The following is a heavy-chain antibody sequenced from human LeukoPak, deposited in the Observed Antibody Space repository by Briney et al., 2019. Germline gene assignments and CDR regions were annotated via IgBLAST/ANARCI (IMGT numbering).Heavy chain of an antibody. CDR3: AKDRVSPGFNLFDP. D-gene: IGHD2/OR15-2a*01. CDR1: GFTFSSYA. V-gene: IGHV3-23*01. CDR2: INGRGDNT. J-gene: IGHJ5*02. Sequence: GGSLRLSCAASGFTFSSYAMNWVRQAPGKGLEWVSAINGRGDNTYYADSVKGRFTISRDNSKSTLFLQMNSLRAEDTTIYYCAKDRVSPGFNLFDPWGQGTLVTVSS.